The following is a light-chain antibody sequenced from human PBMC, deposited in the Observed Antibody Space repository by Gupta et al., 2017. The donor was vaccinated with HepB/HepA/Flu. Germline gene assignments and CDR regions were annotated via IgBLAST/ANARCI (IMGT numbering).Light chain of an antibody. CDR3: SSYTSSRTLV. CDR1: SSDVGGYNY. V-gene: IGLV2-14*03. CDR2: DVS. J-gene: IGLJ2*01. Sequence: QSALTQPASVSGSPGPSITIPCTGTSSDVGGYNYVSWYQQHPGKAPKLIIYDVSNRPSGVSNRFSGSKSGNTASLTISGLQAEDEADYYCSSYTSSRTLVFGGGTKLTVL.